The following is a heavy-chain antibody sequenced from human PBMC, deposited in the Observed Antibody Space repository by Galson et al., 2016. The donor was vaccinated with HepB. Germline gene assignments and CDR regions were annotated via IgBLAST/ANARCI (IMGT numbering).Heavy chain of an antibody. CDR1: GYTFTSHY. CDR3: AREGIQLWSFDY. J-gene: IGHJ4*02. V-gene: IGHV1-46*01. D-gene: IGHD5-18*01. Sequence: SVKVSCKASGYTFTSHYMHWLRQAPGQGLEWMGIINPSGGGTSNAEKFQDRVTMTRDTSTDTVYMELSSLRSEDTAMYYCAREGIQLWSFDYWGQGTLVTVSS. CDR2: INPSGGGT.